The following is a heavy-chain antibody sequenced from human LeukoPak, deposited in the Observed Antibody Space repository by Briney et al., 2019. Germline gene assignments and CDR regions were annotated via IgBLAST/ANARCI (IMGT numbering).Heavy chain of an antibody. V-gene: IGHV3-23*01. J-gene: IGHJ4*02. CDR3: ANSRGYGSGNL. D-gene: IGHD3-10*01. CDR2: VSGSGDRT. CDR1: GFTFSNYA. Sequence: GGSLRLSCAASGFTFSNYAMSWVRQAPGKGLEWISAVSGSGDRTYYAGSVKGRFTISRDNSKNIVYLRMNSLRAEDTAVYFCANSRGYGSGNLWGQGTLVTVSS.